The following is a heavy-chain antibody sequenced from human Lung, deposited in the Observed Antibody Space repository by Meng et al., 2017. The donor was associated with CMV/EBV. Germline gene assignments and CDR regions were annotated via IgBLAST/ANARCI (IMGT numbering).Heavy chain of an antibody. Sequence: VQLEEAGPGLVNHSPTLSLPCTVCGGSIGSGGYYWSWIRQHPGKGLEWIGYIYYTGSTFYTPSLKSRVTISVDTSKNQFSLKLIPATAADTAVYYCAREAGRDGYATPKFDYWGQGTLVTVSS. CDR1: GGSIGSGGYY. CDR3: AREAGRDGYATPKFDY. J-gene: IGHJ4*02. V-gene: IGHV4-31*03. CDR2: IYYTGST. D-gene: IGHD5-24*01.